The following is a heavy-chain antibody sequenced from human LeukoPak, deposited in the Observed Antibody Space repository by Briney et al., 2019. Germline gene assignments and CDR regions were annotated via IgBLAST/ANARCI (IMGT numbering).Heavy chain of an antibody. Sequence: SETLSLTCTVSGYSISSGYYWGWIRQPPGKGLEWIGSILHGGSTYYNPSLKSRVTISADTSKNQFSLKLSSVTAADTAVYYCASQGYCTNGVCYTDYWGQGTLVTVSS. CDR2: ILHGGST. CDR1: GYSISSGYY. V-gene: IGHV4-38-2*02. J-gene: IGHJ4*02. CDR3: ASQGYCTNGVCYTDY. D-gene: IGHD2-8*01.